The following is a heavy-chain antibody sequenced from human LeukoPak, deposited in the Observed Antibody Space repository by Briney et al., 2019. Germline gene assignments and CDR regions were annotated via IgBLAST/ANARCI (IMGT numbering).Heavy chain of an antibody. CDR3: AREVAVGYDFWSGYYRHFDY. V-gene: IGHV1-8*02. CDR1: GYTFTSYY. Sequence: VASVKVSCKASGYTFTSYYMHWVRQAPGQGLEWMGWMNPNSGNTGYAQKFQGRVTMTRNTSISTAYMELSSLRSEDTAVYYCAREVAVGYDFWSGYYRHFDYWGQGTLVTVSS. J-gene: IGHJ4*02. CDR2: MNPNSGNT. D-gene: IGHD3-3*01.